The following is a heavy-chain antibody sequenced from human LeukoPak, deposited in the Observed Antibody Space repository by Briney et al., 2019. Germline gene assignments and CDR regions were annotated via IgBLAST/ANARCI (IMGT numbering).Heavy chain of an antibody. D-gene: IGHD1-14*01. CDR2: INHSGST. V-gene: IGHV4-34*01. CDR3: ARGAEWTRPIYYIDY. J-gene: IGHJ4*02. CDR1: GGSFSGYY. Sequence: PSETLSLTCAVYGGSFSGYYWSWIRQPPGKGLEWIGEINHSGSTNYNPSLKSRVTISVDTSKNQYSLKLSSVTAADTAVYYCARGAEWTRPIYYIDYWGQGTLVTVSS.